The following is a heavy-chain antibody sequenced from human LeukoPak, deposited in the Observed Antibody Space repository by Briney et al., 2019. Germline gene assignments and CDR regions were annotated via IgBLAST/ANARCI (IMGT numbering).Heavy chain of an antibody. CDR2: ISSSGSTI. Sequence: GRSLRLSCAASGFTFSSYEMNWVRQAPGKGLEWVSYISSSGSTIYYADSVKGRFTISRDNAKNSLYLQMNSLRAKDTAVYYCARHGFSLDYWGQGTLVTVSS. CDR3: ARHGFSLDY. V-gene: IGHV3-48*03. D-gene: IGHD5-24*01. J-gene: IGHJ4*02. CDR1: GFTFSSYE.